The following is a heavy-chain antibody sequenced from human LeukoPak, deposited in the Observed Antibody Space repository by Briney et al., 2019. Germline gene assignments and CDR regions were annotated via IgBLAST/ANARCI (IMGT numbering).Heavy chain of an antibody. V-gene: IGHV3-21*01. D-gene: IGHD3-9*01. Sequence: GGSLRLSCAASGLTFNTFNMNWVRQAPGKGLEWVSSITSGGDYIYYADSVKGRFTTSRDNAKNSLSLQLNSLRVEDTAVHYCARGHYDVLAASYKWTPDYWGQGTLVTVSS. CDR3: ARGHYDVLAASYKWTPDY. J-gene: IGHJ4*02. CDR2: ITSGGDYI. CDR1: GLTFNTFN.